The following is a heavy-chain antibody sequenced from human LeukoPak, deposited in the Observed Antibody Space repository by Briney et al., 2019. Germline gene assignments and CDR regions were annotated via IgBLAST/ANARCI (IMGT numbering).Heavy chain of an antibody. J-gene: IGHJ4*02. CDR3: ARGVHSYYFDY. CDR2: INHSGST. D-gene: IGHD2-15*01. V-gene: IGHV4-34*01. Sequence: SETLSLTCAVYGGSFSGYYWSWIRQPPGKGLEWIGEINHSGSTNYNPSLKSRVTISVDTSKNQFSLKLSSVTAADTAVYYCARGVHSYYFDYWGQGTLVPSPQ. CDR1: GGSFSGYY.